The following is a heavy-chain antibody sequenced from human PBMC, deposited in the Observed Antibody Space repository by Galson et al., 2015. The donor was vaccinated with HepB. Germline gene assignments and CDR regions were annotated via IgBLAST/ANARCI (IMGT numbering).Heavy chain of an antibody. CDR1: GSAFRNFG. CDR2: IWHDDGSHK. CDR3: TRGPRVQLERMDY. D-gene: IGHD1-1*01. J-gene: IGHJ4*02. V-gene: IGHV3-33*01. Sequence: SLRLSCAASGSAFRNFGMHWVRQAPGKGLEWVAVIWHDDGSHKVYADSVKGRFTISRDNSKNTLYLEMNSLRVEDTAVYYCTRGPRVQLERMDYWGQGTLVTVSS.